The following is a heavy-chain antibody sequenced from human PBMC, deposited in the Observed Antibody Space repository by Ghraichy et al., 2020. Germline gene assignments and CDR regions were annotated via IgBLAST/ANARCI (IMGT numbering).Heavy chain of an antibody. Sequence: GGSLRLSCAASGLTFSSYAIHWVRQAPGKGLEWVAVIWFDGSKEYYAGSVRGRFTVSRDNSKNTAYLQMDSLRAEDTAVYYCANLDEYYYDRSDHYSASGCWGQGTLVTVSS. D-gene: IGHD3-22*01. CDR2: IWFDGSKE. V-gene: IGHV3-33*03. CDR3: ANLDEYYYDRSDHYSASGC. J-gene: IGHJ4*02. CDR1: GLTFSSYA.